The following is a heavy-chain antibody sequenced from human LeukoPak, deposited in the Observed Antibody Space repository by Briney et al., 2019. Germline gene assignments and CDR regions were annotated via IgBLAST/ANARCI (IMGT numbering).Heavy chain of an antibody. Sequence: PGGSLRLSCAASGFTISSYWMHWVRQAPGKGLVWVSRINSDGSTSIYADSVKGRFTISRDNAKNTLYLQMNSLRAEDTAVYYCARSSTGFDYWGQGTLVTVSS. V-gene: IGHV3-74*01. J-gene: IGHJ4*02. CDR1: GFTISSYW. CDR3: ARSSTGFDY. CDR2: INSDGSTS.